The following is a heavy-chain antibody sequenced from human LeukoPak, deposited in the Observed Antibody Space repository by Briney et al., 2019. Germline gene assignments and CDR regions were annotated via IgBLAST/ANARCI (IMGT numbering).Heavy chain of an antibody. J-gene: IGHJ4*02. D-gene: IGHD4-17*01. V-gene: IGHV3-23*01. CDR2: ICPSCCTP. CDR3: SRGDFLDS. CDR1: GFTFSSYA. Sequence: PGGSLRLSCAASGFTFSSYAMSWVRQAPGKGLEWVSPICPSCCTPYYAPSLTARFTLSRHNSKNTLYLQINSLRAEDTAVYYCSRGDFLDSWGPGTLVPVSS.